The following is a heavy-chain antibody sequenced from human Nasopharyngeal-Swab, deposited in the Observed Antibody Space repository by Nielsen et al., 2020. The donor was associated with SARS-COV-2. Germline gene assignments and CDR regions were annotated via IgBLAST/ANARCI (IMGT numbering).Heavy chain of an antibody. CDR3: ARDGGAYSGYDIYYYYYMDV. V-gene: IGHV4-34*01. D-gene: IGHD5-12*01. J-gene: IGHJ6*03. CDR2: INHSGST. Sequence: WIRQPPGKGLEWIGEINHSGSTNYNPSLKSRVTISVDTSKNQFSLKLSSVTAADTAVYYCARDGGAYSGYDIYYYYYMDVWGKGTTVTISS.